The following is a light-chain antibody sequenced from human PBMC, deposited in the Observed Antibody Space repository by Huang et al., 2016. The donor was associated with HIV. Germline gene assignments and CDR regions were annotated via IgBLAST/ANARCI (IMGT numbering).Light chain of an antibody. CDR1: QRVGNS. CDR3: QQSYISPWT. CDR2: AS. J-gene: IGKJ1*01. V-gene: IGKV1-39*01. Sequence: DIQMTQSPSSLSASVGDRVTITCRTSQRVGNSLNWDQQKPGKAPELLIYASSLQAWVSSRFSGSGSGTDFTLIISSLQPEDFATYYCQQSYISPWTFGQGTKVDLK.